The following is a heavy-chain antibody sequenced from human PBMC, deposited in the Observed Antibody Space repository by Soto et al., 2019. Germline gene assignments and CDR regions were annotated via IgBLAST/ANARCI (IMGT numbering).Heavy chain of an antibody. CDR3: ARGKSGYDFEIDY. D-gene: IGHD5-12*01. Sequence: QAQLVESGGGVVQPGRSLRLSCTTSGFTFSNCGFHWVRQAPGKGLEWVAIIWFDGSNANYTDAVKGRFTISRDNSKNTVYLQMNSLSPEDTSMYSCARGKSGYDFEIDYWGQGTLVTVSS. J-gene: IGHJ4*02. CDR2: IWFDGSNA. CDR1: GFTFSNCG. V-gene: IGHV3-33*01.